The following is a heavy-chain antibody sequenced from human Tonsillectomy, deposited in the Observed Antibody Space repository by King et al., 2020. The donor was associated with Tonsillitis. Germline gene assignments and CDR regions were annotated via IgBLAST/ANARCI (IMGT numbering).Heavy chain of an antibody. Sequence: VQLQESGPGLVKPSETLSLTCTVSGSISGSYWSWIRQPPGKGLEWIGYINYSGTTNYNPSLRSRVTISVDTSKNQFSLKLSSVTAADTAVYYFARLDYYGSGSYWYFDLWGRGTLVTVSS. V-gene: IGHV4-59*08. D-gene: IGHD3-10*01. CDR2: INYSGTT. J-gene: IGHJ2*01. CDR3: ARLDYYGSGSYWYFDL. CDR1: GSISGSY.